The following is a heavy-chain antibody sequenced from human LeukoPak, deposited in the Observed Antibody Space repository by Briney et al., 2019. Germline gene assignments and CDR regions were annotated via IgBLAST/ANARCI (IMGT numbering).Heavy chain of an antibody. V-gene: IGHV3-23*01. Sequence: GGSLRLSCAASGFTFSSYAMSWVRQAPGKGLEWVSAISGGSADYADSVKGRFSISIDNSKNTLYLQMNSLRAEDTAVYYCAKDRSSRYDFWSGSFSHYYYYYMDAWGKGTTVTVSS. D-gene: IGHD3-3*01. CDR1: GFTFSSYA. CDR2: ISGGSA. J-gene: IGHJ6*03. CDR3: AKDRSSRYDFWSGSFSHYYYYYMDA.